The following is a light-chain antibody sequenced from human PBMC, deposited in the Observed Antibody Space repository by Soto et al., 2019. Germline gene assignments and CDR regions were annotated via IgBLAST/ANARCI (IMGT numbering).Light chain of an antibody. CDR1: QSVSSN. V-gene: IGKV3-20*01. Sequence: EIVLTHSPGTLSLSPGERATLSCRASQSVSSNLAWYQQKPGQAPRLLIYDASSRATGIPDRFSGSGSGTDFTLTISRLEPEDFAVYYCQQYGSSPLTFGGGTKVDIK. CDR2: DAS. CDR3: QQYGSSPLT. J-gene: IGKJ4*01.